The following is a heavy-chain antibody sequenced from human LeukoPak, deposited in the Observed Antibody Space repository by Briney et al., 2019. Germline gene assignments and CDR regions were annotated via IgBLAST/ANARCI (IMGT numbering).Heavy chain of an antibody. D-gene: IGHD3-10*01. CDR2: IYYSGST. CDR1: GGSVSSGSYY. J-gene: IGHJ6*04. Sequence: PSETLSLTCTASGGSVSSGSYYWSWIRQPPGKGLEWIGYIYYSGSTNYNPSLKSRVTISVDTSKNQFSLKLSSVTAADTAVYYCARDSVYYYGSGSALAYSYYGMDAWGKGTTVTVSS. CDR3: ARDSVYYYGSGSALAYSYYGMDA. V-gene: IGHV4-61*01.